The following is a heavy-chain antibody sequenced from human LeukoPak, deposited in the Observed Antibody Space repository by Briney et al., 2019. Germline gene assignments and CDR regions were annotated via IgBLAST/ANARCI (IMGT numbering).Heavy chain of an antibody. Sequence: GGSLRLSCAASGFTFSSYDMHWVRQATGKGLEWVSAIGTAGDTYYPGSVKGRFTISRENAKNSLYLQMNRLRAGDTAVYYCARAYGGWSVGMDVWGQGTTVTVSS. CDR1: GFTFSSYD. CDR3: ARAYGGWSVGMDV. J-gene: IGHJ6*02. V-gene: IGHV3-13*01. D-gene: IGHD6-19*01. CDR2: IGTAGDT.